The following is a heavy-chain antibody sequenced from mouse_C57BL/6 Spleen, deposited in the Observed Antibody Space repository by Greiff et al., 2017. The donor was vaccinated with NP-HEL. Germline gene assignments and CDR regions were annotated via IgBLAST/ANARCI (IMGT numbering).Heavy chain of an antibody. CDR3: ARTGTSAY. D-gene: IGHD4-1*01. CDR2: IDPEDGET. V-gene: IGHV14-2*01. CDR1: GFNIKDYY. J-gene: IGHJ3*01. Sequence: EVKLVESGAELVKPGASVKLSCTASGFNIKDYYMHWVKQRTEQGLEWIGRIDPEDGETKYAPKFQGKATITADTSSNTAHLQLSSLTSEDTAVYYCARTGTSAYWGQGTLVTVSA.